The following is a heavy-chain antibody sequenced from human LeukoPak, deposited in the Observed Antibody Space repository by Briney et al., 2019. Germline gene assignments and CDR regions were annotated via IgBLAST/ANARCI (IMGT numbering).Heavy chain of an antibody. V-gene: IGHV3-23*01. Sequence: GGSLRLSCAASGFTFSSYAMSWVRQAPGKGLEWVSAISGSGGSTYYADSVKGRFTISRDNSKNTLYLQMNSLRAEDTALYYCAKATTHDYGDYVSYWGQGTLVTVSS. CDR1: GFTFSSYA. J-gene: IGHJ4*02. CDR2: ISGSGGST. D-gene: IGHD4-17*01. CDR3: AKATTHDYGDYVSY.